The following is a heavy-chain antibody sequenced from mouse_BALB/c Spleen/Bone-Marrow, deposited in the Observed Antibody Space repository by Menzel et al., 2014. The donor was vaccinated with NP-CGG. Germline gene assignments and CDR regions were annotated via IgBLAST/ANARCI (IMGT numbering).Heavy chain of an antibody. CDR2: INPSNGGT. CDR1: GYTFTSYY. V-gene: IGHV1S81*02. Sequence: QVQLKQSGAELVKPGASVKLSCKASGYTFTSYYMYWVKQRPGQGLEWIGEINPSNGGTNFNEKFKSKATLTVDKSSSTAYMQLSSLTSVDSAVYDCTRSTMITYFDYWGQGTTLTVSS. J-gene: IGHJ2*01. D-gene: IGHD2-4*01. CDR3: TRSTMITYFDY.